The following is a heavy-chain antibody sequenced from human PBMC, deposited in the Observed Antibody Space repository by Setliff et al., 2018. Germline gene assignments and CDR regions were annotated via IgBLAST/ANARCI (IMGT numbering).Heavy chain of an antibody. CDR1: GGSISSSNW. Sequence: SETLSLTCAVSGGSISSSNWWSWVRQPPGKGLEWIGEIYHSGSTNYNPSLKSRVTISVDKSKNQFSLRAGDTAVYYCARGANYGSGSSDFDYLGQGTMVTVSS. D-gene: IGHD3-10*01. CDR2: IYHSGST. J-gene: IGHJ4*02. CDR3: ARGANYGSGSSDFDY. V-gene: IGHV4-4*02.